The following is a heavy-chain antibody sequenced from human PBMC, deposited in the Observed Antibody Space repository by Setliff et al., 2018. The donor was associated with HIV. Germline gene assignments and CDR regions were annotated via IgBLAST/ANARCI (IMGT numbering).Heavy chain of an antibody. CDR3: ARVPVCSSTSCLHVNAFDI. V-gene: IGHV4-34*01. CDR2: INHSGST. D-gene: IGHD2-2*01. CDR1: GGSFSGYD. Sequence: TLSLTCAVYGGSFSGYDWSWIRQPPGKGLEWIGEINHSGSTNYNPSLKSRVTISVDTSKNQFSLKLSSVTAADTAVYYCARVPVCSSTSCLHVNAFDIWGQGTMVTVSS. J-gene: IGHJ3*02.